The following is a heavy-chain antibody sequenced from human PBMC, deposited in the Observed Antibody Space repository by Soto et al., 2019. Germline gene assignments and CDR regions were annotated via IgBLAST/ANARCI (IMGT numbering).Heavy chain of an antibody. CDR3: ARGSGTTIPFDY. J-gene: IGHJ4*02. CDR1: GGSFSGYY. Sequence: QVQLQQWGAGLLKPSETLSLTCAVYGGSFSGYYWSWIRQPPGKGLEWIGEINRSGSTNYNPSLKSRVTISVDTSKNQFSLKLSSVTAADTAVYYCARGSGTTIPFDYWGQGTLVTVSS. CDR2: INRSGST. V-gene: IGHV4-34*01. D-gene: IGHD4-17*01.